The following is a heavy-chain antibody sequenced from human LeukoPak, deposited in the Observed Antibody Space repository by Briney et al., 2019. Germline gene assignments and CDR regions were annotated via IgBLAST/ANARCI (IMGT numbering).Heavy chain of an antibody. J-gene: IGHJ4*02. Sequence: GASVKVSCKASGYTFTGYYMHWVRQAPGQGLEWMGWINPNSGGTNYAQKFQGRVTMTRDTSTSTVYMELSSLRSEDTAVYYCARLVDSNWYYEVLRGRDYWGQGTLVTVSS. V-gene: IGHV1-2*02. CDR3: ARLVDSNWYYEVLRGRDY. CDR1: GYTFTGYY. D-gene: IGHD6-13*01. CDR2: INPNSGGT.